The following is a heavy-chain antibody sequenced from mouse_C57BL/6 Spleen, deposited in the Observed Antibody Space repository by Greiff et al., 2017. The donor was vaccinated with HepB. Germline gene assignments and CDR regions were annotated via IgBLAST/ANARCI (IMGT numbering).Heavy chain of an antibody. J-gene: IGHJ4*01. CDR3: ASFYGSSYDYAMDY. D-gene: IGHD1-1*01. CDR1: GFTFTDYY. CDR2: IRNKANGYTT. Sequence: EVHLVESGGGLVQPGGSLSLSCAASGFTFTDYYMSWVRQPPGKALEWLGFIRNKANGYTTEYSASVKGRFTISRDTSHSILYLQMNALGAEDSATYYCASFYGSSYDYAMDYWGQGTSVTVSS. V-gene: IGHV7-3*01.